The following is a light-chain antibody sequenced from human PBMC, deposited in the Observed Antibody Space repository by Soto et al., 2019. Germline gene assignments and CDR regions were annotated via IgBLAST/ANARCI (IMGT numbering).Light chain of an antibody. CDR2: AAS. CDR1: QSIGRY. Sequence: DIQITQSPSSLSASVGDRVTITCRASQSIGRYLNWYQQERGKAPKLLIYAASNLQSGVPSRFSGSGSGTDFTLTISSLQPEDFATYYCQQSFFIPRTFGQGTKVDIK. V-gene: IGKV1-39*01. CDR3: QQSFFIPRT. J-gene: IGKJ1*01.